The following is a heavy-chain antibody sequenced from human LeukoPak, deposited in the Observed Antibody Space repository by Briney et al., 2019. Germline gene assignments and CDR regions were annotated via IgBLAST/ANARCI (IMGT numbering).Heavy chain of an antibody. CDR1: GFTFSTYG. V-gene: IGHV3-33*06. CDR3: AKGGRNCGGDCYYDF. D-gene: IGHD2-21*01. J-gene: IGHJ4*02. Sequence: PGRSLRLSCAASGFTFSTYGMHWVRLAPGKGLEWVAVIWFDGSDKYYADSVKGRLTMSRDNSKNTLYLEMNSLRAEDTALYYCAKGGRNCGGDCYYDFWGQGTLVTVSS. CDR2: IWFDGSDK.